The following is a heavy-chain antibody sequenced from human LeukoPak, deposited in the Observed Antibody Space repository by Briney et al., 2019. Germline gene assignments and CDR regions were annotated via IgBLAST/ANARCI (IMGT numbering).Heavy chain of an antibody. CDR2: FDPEVGET. V-gene: IGHV1-24*01. CDR1: GYTVTDLS. J-gene: IGHJ3*01. D-gene: IGHD2-2*01. CDR3: ATDWEIAVVPADRNAFPL. Sequence: ASVKVSCKVSGYTVTDLSMHWVRQAPGTGLEWMGGFDPEVGETKYAQKFQGRVSLTDDTGTDTTYMELSSLTSEDTAVYYCATDWEIAVVPADRNAFPLWPQRPLVPVPS.